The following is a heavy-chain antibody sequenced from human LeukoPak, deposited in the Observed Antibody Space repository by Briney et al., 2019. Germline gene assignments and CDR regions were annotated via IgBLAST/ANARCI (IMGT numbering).Heavy chain of an antibody. CDR2: IKSKTDGGTT. D-gene: IGHD2-2*03. CDR3: STGSFDY. CDR1: GFTFSNAW. J-gene: IGHJ4*02. V-gene: IGHV3-15*01. Sequence: GSLRLSCAASGFTFSNAWMSWVRQAPGKGLEWVVRIKSKTDGGTTDYAAPVKGRFTISRDDSKNTLYLQMNSLKTEDTAVYYCSTGSFDYWGQGTLVTVSS.